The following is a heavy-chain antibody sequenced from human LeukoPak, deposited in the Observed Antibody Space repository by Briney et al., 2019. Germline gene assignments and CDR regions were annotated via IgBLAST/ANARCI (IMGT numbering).Heavy chain of an antibody. D-gene: IGHD6-19*01. CDR3: AKEQMAGAFDY. Sequence: PGRSLRLSCAASGFTFDDYAMHWVRQARGKGLEWVSGISWNSGSIGYADSVKGRFTISRDNAKNSLYLQMNSLRAEDTALYYCAKEQMAGAFDYWGQGTLVTVSS. V-gene: IGHV3-9*01. CDR2: ISWNSGSI. CDR1: GFTFDDYA. J-gene: IGHJ4*02.